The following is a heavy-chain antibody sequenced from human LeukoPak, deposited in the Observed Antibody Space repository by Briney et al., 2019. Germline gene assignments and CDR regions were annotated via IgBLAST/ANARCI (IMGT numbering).Heavy chain of an antibody. D-gene: IGHD3-10*01. CDR1: GASITSSNW. Sequence: SETLSLTCGVSGASITSSNWWTWVRQPPGKGLEWIGEINHSGGTNYKPSLQSRATMSVDTSKNQFSLKLYSVTAADTAAYYCARARWFGDLYYYNYYLDVWGKGTTVTVSS. V-gene: IGHV4-4*02. J-gene: IGHJ6*03. CDR2: INHSGGT. CDR3: ARARWFGDLYYYNYYLDV.